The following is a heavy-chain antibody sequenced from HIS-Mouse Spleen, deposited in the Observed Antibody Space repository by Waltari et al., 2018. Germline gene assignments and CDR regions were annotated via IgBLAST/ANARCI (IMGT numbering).Heavy chain of an antibody. D-gene: IGHD6-13*01. J-gene: IGHJ2*01. Sequence: QLQLQESGPGLVKPSETLSLTCTVSGGSISSSSYYLGWIRQPPGKGLEWIGSSYYSGSTYYNPSLKSRVTIAVDTSKNQCSLTLSSVTAADTAVYYCAREIPYSSSWYDWYFDLWGRGTLVTVSS. CDR2: SYYSGST. V-gene: IGHV4-39*07. CDR1: GGSISSSSYY. CDR3: AREIPYSSSWYDWYFDL.